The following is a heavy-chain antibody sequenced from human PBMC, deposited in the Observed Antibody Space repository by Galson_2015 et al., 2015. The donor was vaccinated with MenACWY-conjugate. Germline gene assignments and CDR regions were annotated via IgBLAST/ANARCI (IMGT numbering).Heavy chain of an antibody. V-gene: IGHV4-59*08. Sequence: SETLSLTCTVSGGSISSHYWSWFRQPPGKGLEWIAYIRDTGGLKDNPSLKRRVTMSADKSNNQFSLRLISVTAADTAVNYCARIPTRGSSFGYFDYWGQGILVAVSS. CDR3: ARIPTRGSSFGYFDY. D-gene: IGHD3-3*01. CDR1: GGSISSHY. CDR2: IRDTGGL. J-gene: IGHJ4*02.